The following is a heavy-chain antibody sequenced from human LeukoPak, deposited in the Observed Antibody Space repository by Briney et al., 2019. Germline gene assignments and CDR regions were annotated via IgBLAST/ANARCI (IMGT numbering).Heavy chain of an antibody. V-gene: IGHV3-7*01. D-gene: IGHD3-10*01. CDR3: ASIGGYGSGSSFDY. Sequence: GGSLRLSCAASGFTFSSYWMSWVRQAPGKGLEWVANIKQDGSEKYYVDSVKGRFTISRDNAKNSLYLQMNSLRAEDTAVYYCASIGGYGSGSSFDYWGQGTLVTVSS. CDR1: GFTFSSYW. J-gene: IGHJ4*02. CDR2: IKQDGSEK.